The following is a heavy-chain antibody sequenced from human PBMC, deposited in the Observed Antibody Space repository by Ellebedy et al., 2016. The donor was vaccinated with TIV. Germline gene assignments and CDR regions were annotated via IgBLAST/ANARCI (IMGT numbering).Heavy chain of an antibody. CDR3: ATMIAVAVEENSIDP. CDR2: VSSTSTYI. J-gene: IGHJ5*02. Sequence: GESLKISCEASGFSFNTFGMNWVRQAPGKGLEWVSFVSSTSTYIYYADAVKGRFTISRDNAKNSVYLEMNSLRAEDTATYYCATMIAVAVEENSIDPWGQGTLVTVSS. CDR1: GFSFNTFG. V-gene: IGHV3-21*06. D-gene: IGHD6-19*01.